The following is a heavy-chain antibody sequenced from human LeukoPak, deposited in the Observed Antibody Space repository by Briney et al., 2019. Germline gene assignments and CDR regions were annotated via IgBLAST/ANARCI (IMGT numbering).Heavy chain of an antibody. Sequence: GGSLRLSCAASGFTFSSYGMHWVRQAPGKGLEWVAVIWYDGSNKYYADSVKGRFTISRDNSKNMLYLQMNSLRAEDTAVYYCAREGETYSSGWYDFDYWGQGTLVTVSS. CDR2: IWYDGSNK. J-gene: IGHJ4*02. CDR3: AREGETYSSGWYDFDY. D-gene: IGHD6-19*01. V-gene: IGHV3-33*01. CDR1: GFTFSSYG.